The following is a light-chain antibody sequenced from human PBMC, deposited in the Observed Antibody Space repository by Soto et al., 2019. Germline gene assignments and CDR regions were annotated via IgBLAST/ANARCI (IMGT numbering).Light chain of an antibody. CDR1: KLGDKY. J-gene: IGLJ2*01. V-gene: IGLV3-1*01. CDR3: PAWDSSTAV. CDR2: QDS. Sequence: SYELTQPPSVSVSPGQTASITCSGDKLGDKYACWYQQKPGQSPVLVIYQDSKRPSGIPERFSGSNSGNTATLTISGTQAMDEADYYCPAWDSSTAVVGGGTKLTVL.